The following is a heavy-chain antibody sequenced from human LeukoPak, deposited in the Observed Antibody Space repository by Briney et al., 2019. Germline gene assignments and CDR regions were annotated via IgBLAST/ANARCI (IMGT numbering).Heavy chain of an antibody. J-gene: IGHJ5*02. CDR2: IHSSGAT. CDR3: ARLGSYSDH. D-gene: IGHD1-26*01. CDR1: DGSINSYY. V-gene: IGHV4-4*09. Sequence: PSETLSLTCSVSDGSINSYYWSWIGQRRGKGLEWIGYIHSSGATHYNPSLKSRVTTSLDTSKNQFSLKLSSVTAADTAVYYCARLGSYSDHWGQGTLVTVSS.